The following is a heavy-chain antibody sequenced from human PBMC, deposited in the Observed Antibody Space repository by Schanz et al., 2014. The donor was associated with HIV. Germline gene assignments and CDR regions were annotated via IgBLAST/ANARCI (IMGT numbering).Heavy chain of an antibody. CDR1: GSSVTYFY. CDR3: AKSGGDASYYYVSGSYSTGWLDP. D-gene: IGHD3-10*01. Sequence: QVQLQQWGAGLLKPSETLSLTCAVYGSSVTYFYWTWIRQSPGKGLEWIGGINHSGSTNYNPSLQSRIPISLDTSKNQSSRRLSPVTAADTAVYYCAKSGGDASYYYVSGSYSTGWLDPWGQGTLVTVSS. J-gene: IGHJ5*02. V-gene: IGHV4-34*02. CDR2: INHSGST.